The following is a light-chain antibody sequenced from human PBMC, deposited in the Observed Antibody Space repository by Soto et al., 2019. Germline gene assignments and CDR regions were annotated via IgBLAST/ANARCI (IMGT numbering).Light chain of an antibody. CDR1: QSVSSY. CDR3: QQRSNWPPIT. CDR2: DAS. Sequence: EIVWTQSPATLSLSPGERATPSCRASQSVSSYLAWYQQKPCQAHRLIIYDASNRATGIPARFSGSGSGTDFTPTISSLEPEDFAVYYCQQRSNWPPITFGQGTRLEI. J-gene: IGKJ5*01. V-gene: IGKV3-11*01.